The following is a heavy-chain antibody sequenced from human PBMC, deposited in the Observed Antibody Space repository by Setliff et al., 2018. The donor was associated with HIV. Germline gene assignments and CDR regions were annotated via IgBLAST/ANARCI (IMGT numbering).Heavy chain of an antibody. D-gene: IGHD6-19*01. CDR1: GYSFRSYS. V-gene: IGHV5-51*01. CDR3: ARQGVAGGPNYYYFYYMDV. CDR2: IYPADSDT. Sequence: GESLKISCQGFGYSFRSYSIAWVRQKPGKGLEWMGIIYPADSDTSYSPSFQGQVTISADKSISTAYLQWSSLRASDTAMYYCARQGVAGGPNYYYFYYMDVWGKGTTVTV. J-gene: IGHJ6*03.